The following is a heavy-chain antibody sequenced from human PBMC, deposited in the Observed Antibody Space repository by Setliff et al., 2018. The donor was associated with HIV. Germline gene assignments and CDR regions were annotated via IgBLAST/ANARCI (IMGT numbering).Heavy chain of an antibody. CDR1: GFTFSSYW. J-gene: IGHJ4*02. CDR3: ARVPPLKAFGGVISLYYFDY. CDR2: INEDGSDK. V-gene: IGHV3-7*03. D-gene: IGHD3-16*02. Sequence: GSLRLSCAASGFTFSSYWMSWVRQAPGRGLEWVANINEDGSDKFYVDSIKGRFTVSRDNAKNSLYLQMSSLRAADTAVYYCARVPPLKAFGGVISLYYFDYWGQGTLVTVSS.